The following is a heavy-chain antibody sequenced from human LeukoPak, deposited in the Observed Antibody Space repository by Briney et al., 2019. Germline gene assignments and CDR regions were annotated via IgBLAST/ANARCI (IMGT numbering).Heavy chain of an antibody. V-gene: IGHV3-21*01. Sequence: GGSLRLSCAASGFTFSSYSMNWVRQAPGKGLEWVSSISSSSSYIYYADSVKGRFTISRVNAKTSLYLQMNSLRAEDTAVYYCARDPDYYDSSGSIYWGQGTLVTVSS. CDR1: GFTFSSYS. CDR3: ARDPDYYDSSGSIY. D-gene: IGHD3-22*01. J-gene: IGHJ4*02. CDR2: ISSSSSYI.